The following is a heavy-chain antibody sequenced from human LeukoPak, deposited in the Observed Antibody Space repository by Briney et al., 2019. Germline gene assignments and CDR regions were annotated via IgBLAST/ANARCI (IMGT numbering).Heavy chain of an antibody. J-gene: IGHJ3*02. CDR3: ARGYDSSGHGAFDI. V-gene: IGHV1-18*01. Sequence: GASVKVSCKASGYTFTSYGISWVRQAPGQGREWMGWISAYNGNTNYAQKLQGRVTMTTDTSTSTAYMELRSLRSDDTAVYYCARGYDSSGHGAFDIWGQGTMVTVSS. CDR2: ISAYNGNT. D-gene: IGHD3-22*01. CDR1: GYTFTSYG.